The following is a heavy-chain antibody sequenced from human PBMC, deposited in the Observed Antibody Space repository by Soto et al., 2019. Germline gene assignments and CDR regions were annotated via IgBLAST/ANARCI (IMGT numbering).Heavy chain of an antibody. Sequence: GGSLRLSCAASGFTFDDYAMHWVRQPPGKGLQWVSLISWDGGSTYYADSVKGRFTISRGNSKNSLYLQMNSLRAEDTALYSCAKTMGTSIVATMDVWGQGTTVTVSS. J-gene: IGHJ6*02. V-gene: IGHV3-43D*04. D-gene: IGHD6-6*01. CDR1: GFTFDDYA. CDR2: ISWDGGST. CDR3: AKTMGTSIVATMDV.